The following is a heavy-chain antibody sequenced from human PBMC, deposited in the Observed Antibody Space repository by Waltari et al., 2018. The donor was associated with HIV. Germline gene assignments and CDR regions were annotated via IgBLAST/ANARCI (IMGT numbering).Heavy chain of an antibody. CDR1: GGTFSSYA. CDR2: IIPIFGTA. V-gene: IGHV1-69*01. J-gene: IGHJ4*02. D-gene: IGHD1-26*01. Sequence: QVQLVQSGAEVKKPGSSVKVSYKASGGTFSSYAISWVRQAPGQGLEWMGGIIPIFGTANYAQKFQGRVTITADESTSTAYMELSSLRSEDTAVYYCAREFVRATGPGYFDYWGQGTLVTVSS. CDR3: AREFVRATGPGYFDY.